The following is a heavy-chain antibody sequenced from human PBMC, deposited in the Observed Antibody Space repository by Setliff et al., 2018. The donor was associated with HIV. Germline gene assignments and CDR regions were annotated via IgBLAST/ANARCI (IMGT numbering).Heavy chain of an antibody. Sequence: SETLSLTCAVYGGSLSGYYWSWVRQSPGRGLEWIGEINQSGNTNFNPSLKSRLIISVDTSKNQFSLKLSSVTAADTAVYYCARENDGSGSYGYYYYGMDVWGQGTTVTVS. J-gene: IGHJ6*02. D-gene: IGHD3-10*01. V-gene: IGHV4-34*01. CDR2: INQSGNT. CDR3: ARENDGSGSYGYYYYGMDV. CDR1: GGSLSGYY.